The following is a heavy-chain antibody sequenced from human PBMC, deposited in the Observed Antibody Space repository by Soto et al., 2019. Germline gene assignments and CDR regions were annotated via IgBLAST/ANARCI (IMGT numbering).Heavy chain of an antibody. V-gene: IGHV4-31*03. CDR2: TYDSGST. CDR1: GGSISSGGFY. J-gene: IGHJ6*02. CDR3: ARGLRQLGGNYYYGMDV. D-gene: IGHD1-1*01. Sequence: QVQLQESGPGLVKPSQTLSLTCSVSGGSISSGGFYWTWIRQHPGKGLEWIGFTYDSGSTYYNASLKSRVTISGDTSENQFSLKLSSVTAADTAVYYCARGLRQLGGNYYYGMDVWGQGTTVTVSS.